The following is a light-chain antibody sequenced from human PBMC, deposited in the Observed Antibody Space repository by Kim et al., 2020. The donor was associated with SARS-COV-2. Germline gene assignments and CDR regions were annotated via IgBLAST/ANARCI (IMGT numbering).Light chain of an antibody. CDR1: RSDVGAYNS. J-gene: IGLJ1*01. V-gene: IGLV2-8*01. CDR3: YAFAGSDSYL. Sequence: QSALTQPPSASGSPGQSVTISCTGTRSDVGAYNSVSWYQQHPGKAPKLITFEVSKPSGVPDRFSGSKSGNTASLTISGLQAEDEADYYCYAFAGSDSYLFGTGTKVTVL. CDR2: EVS.